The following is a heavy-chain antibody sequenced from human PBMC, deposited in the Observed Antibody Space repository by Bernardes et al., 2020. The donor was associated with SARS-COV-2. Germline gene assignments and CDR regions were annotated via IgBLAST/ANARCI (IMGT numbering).Heavy chain of an antibody. CDR3: ARGSMVRGMDV. D-gene: IGHD3-10*01. V-gene: IGHV1-3*01. CDR1: GYTFTSYA. J-gene: IGHJ6*02. Sequence: ASVKVSCKASGYTFTSYAMHWVRQAPGQRLEWMGWINAGNDNTKYSQKFQGRVTITRDTSASTAYMELSSLRSEDTAVYYCARGSMVRGMDVWGQGTTVTVSS. CDR2: INAGNDNT.